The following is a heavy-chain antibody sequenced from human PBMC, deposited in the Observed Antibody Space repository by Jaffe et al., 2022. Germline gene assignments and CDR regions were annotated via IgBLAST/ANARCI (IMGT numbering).Heavy chain of an antibody. D-gene: IGHD2-15*01. CDR2: IYHSGST. Sequence: QVQLQESGPGLVKPSETLSLTCAVSGYSISSGYYWGWIRQPPGKGLEWIGSIYHSGSTYYNPSLKSRVTISVDTSKNQFSLKLSSVTAADTAVYYCAREDYCSGGSCYREGPPYYFDYWGQGTLVTVSS. J-gene: IGHJ4*02. CDR1: GYSISSGYY. CDR3: AREDYCSGGSCYREGPPYYFDY. V-gene: IGHV4-38-2*02.